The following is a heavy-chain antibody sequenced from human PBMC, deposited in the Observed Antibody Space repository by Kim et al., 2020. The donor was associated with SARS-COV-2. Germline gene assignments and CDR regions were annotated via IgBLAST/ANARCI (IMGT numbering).Heavy chain of an antibody. V-gene: IGHV3-7*01. Sequence: GGSLRHSCAASGFTFSSYWMTWLRQPPGKGLEWVANINQDGSEKNYVDSVKGRFTISRDYARNSLYLQMNNVRAEDSAVYYCARDVGSSGYDVFDFWGQG. CDR1: GFTFSSYW. CDR2: INQDGSEK. CDR3: ARDVGSSGYDVFDF. D-gene: IGHD5-12*01. J-gene: IGHJ4*02.